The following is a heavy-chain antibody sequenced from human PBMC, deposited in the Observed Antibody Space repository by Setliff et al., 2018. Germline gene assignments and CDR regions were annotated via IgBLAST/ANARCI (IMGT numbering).Heavy chain of an antibody. CDR1: GYTFTSYG. CDR2: ISAYNGNT. V-gene: IGHV1-18*01. J-gene: IGHJ3*01. Sequence: ASVKVSCKASGYTFTSYGISWVRQAPGQGLEWMGWISAYNGNTNYAQKLQGRVTMTTDTSTSTAYMELRSLRSDDTTVYYCDGDRGYCSSTACYPYIPGLDVWGQGRMVT. CDR3: DGDRGYCSSTACYPYIPGLDV. D-gene: IGHD2-2*01.